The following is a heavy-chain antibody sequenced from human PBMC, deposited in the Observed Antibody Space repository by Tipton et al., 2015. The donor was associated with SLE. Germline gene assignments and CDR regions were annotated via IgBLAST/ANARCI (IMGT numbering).Heavy chain of an antibody. J-gene: IGHJ3*02. CDR1: GGSFSGSYY. D-gene: IGHD6-13*01. V-gene: IGHV4-61*10. CDR3: AAQRADSSSYDAFDI. CDR2: IYTSGST. Sequence: TLSLTCAVYGGSFSGSYYWSWIRQPAGKGLEWIGYIYTSGSTNYNPSLKSRVTISVDTSKNQFSLKLSSVTAADTAVYYCAAQRADSSSYDAFDIWGQGTMVTVSS.